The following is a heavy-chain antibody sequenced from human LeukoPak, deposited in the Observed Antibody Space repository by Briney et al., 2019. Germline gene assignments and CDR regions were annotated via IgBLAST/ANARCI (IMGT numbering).Heavy chain of an antibody. CDR2: XXXTGST. Sequence: PXETXXXXXXVSGGSISSXYXXXXRXPPGKGXXXXXXXXXTGSTHYTPSLTRRVTISVDTSKNQFSLKLSSVTAADTAVYYCARRGLRYFDWLLSYYFDYWGQGTLVTVSS. CDR3: ARRGLRYFDWLLSYYFDY. J-gene: IGHJ4*02. CDR1: GGSISSXY. V-gene: IGHV4-4*09. D-gene: IGHD3-9*01.